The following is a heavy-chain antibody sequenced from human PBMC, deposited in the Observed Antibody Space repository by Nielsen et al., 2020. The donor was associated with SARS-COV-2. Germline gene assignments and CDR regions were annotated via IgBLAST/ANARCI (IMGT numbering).Heavy chain of an antibody. CDR1: GFTFGDYA. Sequence: LKISCTASGFTFGDYAMSWFRQAPGKGLEWVGFIRSKAYGGTTEYAASVKGRFTISRDDSKSIAYLQMNSLKTEDTAVYYCTRVLRFLEWYFDYWGQGTLVTVSS. V-gene: IGHV3-49*03. CDR2: IRSKAYGGTT. D-gene: IGHD3-3*01. J-gene: IGHJ4*02. CDR3: TRVLRFLEWYFDY.